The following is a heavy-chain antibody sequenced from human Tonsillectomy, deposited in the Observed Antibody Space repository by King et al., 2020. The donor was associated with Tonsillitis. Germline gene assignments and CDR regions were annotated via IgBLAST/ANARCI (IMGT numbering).Heavy chain of an antibody. J-gene: IGHJ3*02. V-gene: IGHV4-61*02. CDR3: ARGESSGWYRGSFDI. CDR1: GGSISSSNYY. CDR2: IYTSGTT. Sequence: VQLQESGPGLVKPSQTLSLTCTVSGGSISSSNYYWTWIRQPAGKGLEWIGRIYTSGTTNYNPSLESRVTTSLATSKNQFSLKLSSVTAADTAVYYCARGESSGWYRGSFDIWGQGTMVTVSS. D-gene: IGHD6-19*01.